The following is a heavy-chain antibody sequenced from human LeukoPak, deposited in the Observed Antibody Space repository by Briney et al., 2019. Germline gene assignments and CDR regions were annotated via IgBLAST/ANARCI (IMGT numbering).Heavy chain of an antibody. V-gene: IGHV3-23*01. J-gene: IGHJ4*02. CDR2: ISGSGGST. CDR1: GFTFSSYG. CDR3: AKVGADRALRYSDWSIWE. D-gene: IGHD3-9*01. Sequence: GGSLRLSCAASGFTFSSYGMSWVRQAPGKGLEWVSAISGSGGSTYYADSVKGRFTISRDNSKNTLYLQMNSLRAEDTAVYYCAKVGADRALRYSDWSIWEWGRGTLVSVSS.